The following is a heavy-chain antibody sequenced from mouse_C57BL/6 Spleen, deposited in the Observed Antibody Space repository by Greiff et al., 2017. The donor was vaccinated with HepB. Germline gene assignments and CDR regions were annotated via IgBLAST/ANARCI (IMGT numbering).Heavy chain of an antibody. V-gene: IGHV5-6*01. Sequence: EVHLVESGGDLVKPGGSLKLSCAASGFTFSSYGMSWVRQTPDKRLEWVATISSGGSYTYYPDSVKGRFTISRDNAKNTLYLQMSSLKSEDTAMYYSARDYYGSPYYAMDYWGQGTSVTVSS. CDR2: ISSGGSYT. J-gene: IGHJ4*01. D-gene: IGHD1-1*01. CDR1: GFTFSSYG. CDR3: ARDYYGSPYYAMDY.